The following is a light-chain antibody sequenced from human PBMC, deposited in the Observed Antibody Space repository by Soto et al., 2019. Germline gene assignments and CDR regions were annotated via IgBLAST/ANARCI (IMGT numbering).Light chain of an antibody. Sequence: DIQMTQSPSSLSASVGDRVTITCRASQSISSYLNWYQQKPGKAPKLLIYSASSLQGGVPSRFSGSGSGTDFTLTISSLQPEDFATYYCQHYNSYSEAFGQGTKVELK. V-gene: IGKV1-39*01. J-gene: IGKJ1*01. CDR1: QSISSY. CDR3: QHYNSYSEA. CDR2: SAS.